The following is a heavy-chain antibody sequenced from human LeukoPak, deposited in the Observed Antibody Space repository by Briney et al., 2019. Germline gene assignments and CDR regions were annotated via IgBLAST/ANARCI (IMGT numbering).Heavy chain of an antibody. CDR1: GGSISSGGYY. J-gene: IGHJ3*02. CDR2: IYHSGST. Sequence: PSQTLSLTCTVSGGSISSGGYYWSWIRQPPGKGLEWIGYIYHSGSTYYNPSLKSRVTISVDTSKNQFSLKLSSVTAADTAVYYCARVPPGTMIELGAFDIWGQGTMVTVSS. V-gene: IGHV4-30-2*01. CDR3: ARVPPGTMIELGAFDI. D-gene: IGHD3-22*01.